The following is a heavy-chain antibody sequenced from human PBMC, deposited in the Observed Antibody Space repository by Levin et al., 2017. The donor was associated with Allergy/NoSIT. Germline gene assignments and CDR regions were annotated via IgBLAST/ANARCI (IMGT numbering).Heavy chain of an antibody. D-gene: IGHD6-25*01. CDR1: GGSFSGYY. V-gene: IGHV4-34*01. CDR2: INPSGST. Sequence: SETLSLTCAVYGGSFSGYYWSWIRQPPGKGLEWIGEINPSGSTNYNPSLKSRLTISVDTSKNHFSLNLSSVTATDTAVYYCSRGLRSGSWGQGTLVTVSS. J-gene: IGHJ4*02. CDR3: SRGLRSGS.